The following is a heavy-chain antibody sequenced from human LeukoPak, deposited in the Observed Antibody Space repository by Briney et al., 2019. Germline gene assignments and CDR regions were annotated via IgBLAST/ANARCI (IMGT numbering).Heavy chain of an antibody. CDR1: GGSISSYS. CDR3: ARHGTNSGWSGGYYFDY. V-gene: IGHV4-59*08. D-gene: IGHD6-19*01. J-gene: IGHJ4*02. CDR2: IYFSGTT. Sequence: PSETLSLTCTVSGGSISSYSWTWIRQPPGRGLECIGYIYFSGTTYYNPSLKSRVTISVDTSQNQFSLKLSSVTAADTALYYCARHGTNSGWSGGYYFDYWGQGTLVTVSS.